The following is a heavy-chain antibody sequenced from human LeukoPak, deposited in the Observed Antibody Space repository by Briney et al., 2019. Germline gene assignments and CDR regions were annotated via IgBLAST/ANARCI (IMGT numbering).Heavy chain of an antibody. CDR2: INPNSGGT. J-gene: IGHJ4*02. CDR3: ARDMNYYDSSGIDY. Sequence: SVKVSCXASGYTFXXYYMHWVRQAPGQGLEWMGWINPNSGGTNYAQKFQGRVTMTRDTSISTAYMELSRLRSDDTAVYYCARDMNYYDSSGIDYWGQGTLVTVSS. V-gene: IGHV1-2*02. D-gene: IGHD3-22*01. CDR1: GYTFXXYY.